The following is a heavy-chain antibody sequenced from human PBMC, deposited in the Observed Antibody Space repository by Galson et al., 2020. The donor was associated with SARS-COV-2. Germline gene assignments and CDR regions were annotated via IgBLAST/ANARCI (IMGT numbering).Heavy chain of an antibody. J-gene: IGHJ3*02. D-gene: IGHD1-26*01. V-gene: IGHV2-70*01. CDR2: IDWDDDK. CDR3: ARTTVGATVSDDAFDI. Sequence: SGPTLVKPTQTLTLTCTFSGFSLSTSGLCVSWIRQPPGKALEWPALIDWDDDKYYSTSLKTRLTISKDTSKNQVVLTMTNMDPVDTATYYCARTTVGATVSDDAFDIWGQGTMVTVSS. CDR1: GFSLSTSGLC.